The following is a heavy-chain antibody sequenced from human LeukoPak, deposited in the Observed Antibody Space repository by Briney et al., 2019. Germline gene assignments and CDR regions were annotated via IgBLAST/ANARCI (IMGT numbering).Heavy chain of an antibody. CDR3: ARDRGITPTLDY. V-gene: IGHV3-64*04. CDR2: ISSNGGST. CDR1: GFTFSSYA. D-gene: IGHD3-10*01. Sequence: GGSLRLSCSASGFTFSSYAMHWVRQAPGKGLEYVSAISSNGGSTYYADSVKGRFTISRDNAKNSLYLQMNSLRDEDTAVYYCARDRGITPTLDYWGQGTLVTVSS. J-gene: IGHJ4*02.